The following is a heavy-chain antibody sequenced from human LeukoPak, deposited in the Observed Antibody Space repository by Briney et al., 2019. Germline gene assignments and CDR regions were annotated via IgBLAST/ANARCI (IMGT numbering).Heavy chain of an antibody. CDR2: ISSTSNYM. V-gene: IGHV3-21*05. Sequence: GGSLRLSCAASGFTFGYYSMNWIRQAPGKGLEWVSYISSTSNYMYYADSVKGRFTISRDNAKNSLYLQMNSLRAEDTAVYYCAISGSGLTSFDYWGQGTLVTVSS. J-gene: IGHJ4*02. CDR3: AISGSGLTSFDY. D-gene: IGHD3-10*01. CDR1: GFTFGYYS.